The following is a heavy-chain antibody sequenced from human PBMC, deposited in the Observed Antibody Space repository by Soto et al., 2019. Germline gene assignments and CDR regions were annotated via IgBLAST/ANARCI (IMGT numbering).Heavy chain of an antibody. CDR2: INPNSGGT. CDR3: ARVKGSSSWSSRAFDI. J-gene: IGHJ3*02. V-gene: IGHV1-2*04. Sequence: ASVKVSCKASGYTFTGYYMHWVRQAPGQGLEWMGWINPNSGGTNYAQKFQGWVTMTRDTSISTAYMELSRLRSDDTAVYYCARVKGSSSWSSRAFDIWGQGTMVTVSS. CDR1: GYTFTGYY. D-gene: IGHD6-13*01.